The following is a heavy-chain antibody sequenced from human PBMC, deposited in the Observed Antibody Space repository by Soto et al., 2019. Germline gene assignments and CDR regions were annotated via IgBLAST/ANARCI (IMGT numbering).Heavy chain of an antibody. CDR1: GGSISIADFF. J-gene: IGHJ4*02. V-gene: IGHV4-30-4*01. D-gene: IGHD2-2*01. CDR2: IYYSGTT. Sequence: SGTLSLTCTVSGGSISIADFFGTGLRQPPAKGLEWLGYIYYSGTTYYNPSLKGRLIISIDTSRNQFSLSLNSVTATDTAVYFCASEPYLPMPRNDFSGQEAQVTIS. CDR3: ASEPYLPMPRNDF.